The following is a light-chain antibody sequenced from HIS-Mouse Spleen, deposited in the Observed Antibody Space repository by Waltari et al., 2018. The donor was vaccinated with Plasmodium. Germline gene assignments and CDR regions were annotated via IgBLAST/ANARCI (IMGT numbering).Light chain of an antibody. CDR3: QACDSSTVG. V-gene: IGLV3-1*01. CDR2: QDS. Sequence: SYELTQPPSVSVSPGQTASITCSGDKLGDKYACWYQQKPGQSPVLVIYQDSKRPSGIPARFSGSNSGNTATLTISGTQAMDEADYYCQACDSSTVGVGGGTKLTVL. J-gene: IGLJ2*01. CDR1: KLGDKY.